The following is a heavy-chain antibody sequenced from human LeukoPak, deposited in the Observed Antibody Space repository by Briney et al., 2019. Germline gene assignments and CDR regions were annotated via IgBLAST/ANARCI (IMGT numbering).Heavy chain of an antibody. CDR2: TYYRSKWYS. V-gene: IGHV6-1*01. D-gene: IGHD3-10*01. J-gene: IGHJ6*02. Sequence: SQTLSLTCAISGDRVSSNGAAWTWIRQSPSRGLEWLGRTYYRSKWYSEYGVSVKSRITINPDTSKNQFSLQLNSVTPEGTAVYYCTRQMYYYISGTYYSSLDVWGQGTTVIVSS. CDR3: TRQMYYYISGTYYSSLDV. CDR1: GDRVSSNGAA.